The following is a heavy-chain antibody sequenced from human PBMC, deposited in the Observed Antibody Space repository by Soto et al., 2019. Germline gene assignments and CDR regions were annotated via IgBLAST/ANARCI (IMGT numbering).Heavy chain of an antibody. D-gene: IGHD4-17*01. J-gene: IGHJ4*02. CDR3: AKDGPRYGDYLDY. V-gene: IGHV3-30*18. CDR2: ISYDGSNK. CDR1: GFTFSSYG. Sequence: QVQLVESGGGVVKPGRSLRLSCAASGFTFSSYGMHWVRQAPGKGLEWVAVISYDGSNKYYADSVKGRFTISRDNSKNTLYLQMNSLRAEDTAVYYCAKDGPRYGDYLDYWGQGTLVTVSS.